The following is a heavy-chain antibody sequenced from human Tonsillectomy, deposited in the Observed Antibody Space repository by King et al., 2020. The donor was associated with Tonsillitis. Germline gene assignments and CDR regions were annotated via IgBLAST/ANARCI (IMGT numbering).Heavy chain of an antibody. J-gene: IGHJ3*02. CDR1: GYTFTGHW. CDR2: INPNSGGT. V-gene: IGHV1-2*02. D-gene: IGHD3-10*01. CDR3: ARDYYGSGNYPDAFDI. Sequence: QLVQSGAEVKRPGASVKVSCKASGYTFTGHWLHWVRQAPGQGLEWMGWINPNSGGTDYAQNFQGRVTMTRDTSISTAYMALSRLRSDDTAVYYCARDYYGSGNYPDAFDIWGQGTMVTVSS.